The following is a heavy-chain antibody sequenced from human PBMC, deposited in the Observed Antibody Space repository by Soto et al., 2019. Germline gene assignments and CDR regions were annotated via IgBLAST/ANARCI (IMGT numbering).Heavy chain of an antibody. CDR3: VRGISARQEGYTWFDP. V-gene: IGHV4-59*01. J-gene: IGHJ5*02. D-gene: IGHD6-6*01. CDR2: IFYSGLT. Sequence: SETLSLTCSVSGGSMNSYYWTWIRQPPGRGLEWIGYIFYSGLTNYNPFLQSRVTISLDTPNNQFSLRLRSLTAADTAVYYCVRGISARQEGYTWFDPWGQGALVTVSS. CDR1: GGSMNSYY.